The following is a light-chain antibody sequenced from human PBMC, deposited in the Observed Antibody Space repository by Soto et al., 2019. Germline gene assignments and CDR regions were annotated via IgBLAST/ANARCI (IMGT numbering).Light chain of an antibody. CDR1: QSVSSSY. Sequence: DIVMTQSPGTLSLSPGDTATLSCRASQSVSSSYLAWYQQKPGQAPRLLIYGASSRATGIPDRFSSSGSGTEFTLTISRLEPEDFAVYYCQQYGSFPGTFGQRTKVEIK. V-gene: IGKV3-20*01. CDR3: QQYGSFPGT. J-gene: IGKJ1*01. CDR2: GAS.